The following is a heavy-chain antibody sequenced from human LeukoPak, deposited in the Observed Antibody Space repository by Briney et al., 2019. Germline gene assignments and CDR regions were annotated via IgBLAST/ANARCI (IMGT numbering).Heavy chain of an antibody. V-gene: IGHV4-4*07. CDR3: AREENRNYFDY. J-gene: IGHJ4*02. Sequence: SETLSLTCTVSGSSISGYYWNWIRQPAGKGLEWIGRLHPSGATNYNPSLKSRITMSLDTSKNQFSLKLSSVTTADTAVYYCAREENRNYFDYWGQGTLVTVSS. CDR2: LHPSGAT. CDR1: GSSISGYY. D-gene: IGHD1-14*01.